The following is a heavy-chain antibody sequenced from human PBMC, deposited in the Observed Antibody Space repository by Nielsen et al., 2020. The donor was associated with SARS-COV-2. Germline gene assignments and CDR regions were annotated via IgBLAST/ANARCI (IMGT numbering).Heavy chain of an antibody. D-gene: IGHD3-10*01. Sequence: KVSCKGSGYSFTSYWISWVRQMPGKGLEWMGRIDPSDSYTNYSPSFQGHVTISADKSISTAYLQWSSLKASDTAMYYCARHRTSGGYYYYGMDVWGQGTTVTVSS. CDR1: GYSFTSYW. CDR2: IDPSDSYT. CDR3: ARHRTSGGYYYYGMDV. V-gene: IGHV5-10-1*01. J-gene: IGHJ6*02.